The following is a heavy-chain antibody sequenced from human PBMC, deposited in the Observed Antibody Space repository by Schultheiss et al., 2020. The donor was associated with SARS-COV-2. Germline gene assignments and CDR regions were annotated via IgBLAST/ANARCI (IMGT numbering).Heavy chain of an antibody. D-gene: IGHD6-19*01. CDR1: GASISSYY. Sequence: SETLSLTCSVSGASISSYYWTWLRQPPGKGLEWIGYSYYTGSTHYNPSLKSRVAISVDTSKNQFSLKMSSVTAADTAVYYCARASITVIYFDYWGQGSLVTVSS. J-gene: IGHJ4*02. CDR2: SYYTGST. V-gene: IGHV4-59*12. CDR3: ARASITVIYFDY.